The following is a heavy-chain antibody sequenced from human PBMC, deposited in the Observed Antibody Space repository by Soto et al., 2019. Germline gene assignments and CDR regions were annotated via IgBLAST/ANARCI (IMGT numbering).Heavy chain of an antibody. CDR1: GFSLSTSGVG. CDR2: IYWDDDK. V-gene: IGHV2-5*02. D-gene: IGHD3-9*01. J-gene: IGHJ4*02. CDR3: ARSPYYDVVTCYFAY. Sequence: QITLKESGPTLVKPTQTLTLTCTFSGFSLSTSGVGVGWIRQPPGKALEWLALIYWDDDKRYRPSLKSTLTIAKDTSKSRVALPLTNMDPVDTASYYCARSPYYDVVTCYFAYLGQGTLVTVSS.